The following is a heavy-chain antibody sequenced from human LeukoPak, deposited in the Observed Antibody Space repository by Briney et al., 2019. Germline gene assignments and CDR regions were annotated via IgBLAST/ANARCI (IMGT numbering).Heavy chain of an antibody. V-gene: IGHV3-21*05. CDR3: ARDYGGSSPFDY. CDR2: ISSSGSDI. D-gene: IGHD4-23*01. CDR1: GFTFSSYS. Sequence: PGGSLRLSCAASGFTFSSYSMNWVRQAPGKGLEWVSYISSSGSDIYYADSVKGRFTISRDNAKNSLYLHMNGLRAEDTAVYYCARDYGGSSPFDYWGQGTLVTVSS. J-gene: IGHJ4*02.